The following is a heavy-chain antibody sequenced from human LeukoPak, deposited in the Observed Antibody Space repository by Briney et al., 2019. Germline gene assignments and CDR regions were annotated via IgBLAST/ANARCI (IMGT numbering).Heavy chain of an antibody. D-gene: IGHD3-9*01. CDR2: ITASSTAI. CDR3: ARTYYDILTGYNPYFDY. CDR1: GFTFNTYT. V-gene: IGHV3-21*01. Sequence: SGGSLRLSCAASGFTFNTYTMNWVRQAPGKGLEWVSSITASSTAIYSADSVKGRFTISRDNAKNFLYLQMNSLRAEDTAVYYCARTYYDILTGYNPYFDYWGQGILVTVSS. J-gene: IGHJ4*02.